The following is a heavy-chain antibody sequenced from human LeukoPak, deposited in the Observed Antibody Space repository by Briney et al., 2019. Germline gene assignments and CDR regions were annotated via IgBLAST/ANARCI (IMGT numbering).Heavy chain of an antibody. J-gene: IGHJ4*02. D-gene: IGHD6-6*01. CDR2: INPKSGGT. CDR3: ARAIAARREDY. Sequence: ASVKVSCQASRYIFTGYYMHWVRQAPGQGLEWMGWINPKSGGTNYAQKFQGRVTMTRDTSISTAYMELSRLRSDDTAVYYCARAIAARREDYWGQGTLVTVSS. V-gene: IGHV1-2*02. CDR1: RYIFTGYY.